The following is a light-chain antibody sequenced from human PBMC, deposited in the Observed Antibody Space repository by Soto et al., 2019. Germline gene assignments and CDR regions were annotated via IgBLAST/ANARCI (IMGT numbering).Light chain of an antibody. Sequence: EIVLTQSPPTLSLSPGEKATPSCRASKSVSTYLAWYQQKPGQAPRLLIYDASNRATGIPARFSGSGSGTDFTLTISSLEPEDFAVYYCQQRSNWPALTFGGGTKVEIK. CDR3: QQRSNWPALT. CDR1: KSVSTY. J-gene: IGKJ4*01. CDR2: DAS. V-gene: IGKV3-11*01.